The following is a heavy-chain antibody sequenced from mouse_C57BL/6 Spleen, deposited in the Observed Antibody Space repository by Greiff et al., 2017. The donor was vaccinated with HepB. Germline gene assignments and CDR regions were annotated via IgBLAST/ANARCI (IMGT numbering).Heavy chain of an antibody. CDR2: ILTGSGST. V-gene: IGHV1-9*01. CDR1: GYTFTGYW. D-gene: IGHD4-1*01. CDR3: ARSFFLTGYAMDY. J-gene: IGHJ4*01. Sequence: QVQLKESGAELMKPGASVKLSCKATGYTFTGYWIEWVKQRPGHGLEWIGEILTGSGSTNSNEKFKGKATFTADTSSNPAYMQLSSLTTEDSAIYYCARSFFLTGYAMDYWGQVTSVTVSS.